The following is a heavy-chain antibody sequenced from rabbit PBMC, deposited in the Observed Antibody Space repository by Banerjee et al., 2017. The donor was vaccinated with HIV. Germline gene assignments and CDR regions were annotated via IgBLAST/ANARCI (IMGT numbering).Heavy chain of an antibody. D-gene: IGHD2-1*01. CDR3: ARGIDYGTRLDL. J-gene: IGHJ3*01. CDR2: INTSSGNT. V-gene: IGHV1S40*01. Sequence: QSLEESGGDLVKPGASLTLTCTASGFSFSNKYVMCWVRQAPGKGLEWIACINTSSGNTVYASWAKGRFTISRTSSTTVTLQMTSLTAADTATYFCARGIDYGTRLDLWGPGTLVTVS. CDR1: GFSFSNKYV.